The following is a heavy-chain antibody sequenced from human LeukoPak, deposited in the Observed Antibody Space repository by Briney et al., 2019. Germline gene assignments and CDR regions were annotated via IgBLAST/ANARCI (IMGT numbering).Heavy chain of an antibody. CDR1: GGSISSFY. D-gene: IGHD7-27*01. V-gene: IGHV4-59*01. Sequence: SETLSLTCSVSGGSISSFYWSWIRQTPGKGLEWIGYIYNTENVKYSPSLESRVTISIDTSNDQLSLKLTSVTAADTAVYYCARGGACATGHYQMDVWGKGTTVTVSS. J-gene: IGHJ6*03. CDR2: IYNTENV. CDR3: ARGGACATGHYQMDV.